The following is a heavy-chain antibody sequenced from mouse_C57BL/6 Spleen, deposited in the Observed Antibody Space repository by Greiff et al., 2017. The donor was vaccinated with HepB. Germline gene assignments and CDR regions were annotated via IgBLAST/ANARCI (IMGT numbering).Heavy chain of an antibody. V-gene: IGHV3-6*01. CDR3: ARDLLFDYGYESWFAY. CDR1: GYSITSGYY. CDR2: ISYDGSN. J-gene: IGHJ3*01. D-gene: IGHD2-2*01. Sequence: EVQLQQSGPGLVKPSQSLSLTCSVTGYSITSGYYWNWIRQFPGNKLEWMGYISYDGSNNYNPSLKNRISITRDTSKNKFFLNLNSVTTEDTATYYGARDLLFDYGYESWFAYWGQGTLVTVSA.